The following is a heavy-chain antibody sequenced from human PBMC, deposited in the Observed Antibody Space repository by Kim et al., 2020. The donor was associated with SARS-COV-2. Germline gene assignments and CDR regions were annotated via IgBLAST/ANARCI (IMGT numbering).Heavy chain of an antibody. CDR1: GFTFGDYA. CDR2: ISWNSGSI. J-gene: IGHJ5*02. V-gene: IGHV3-9*01. Sequence: GVSLRLSFAASGFTFGDYAMHWVRQAPGKGLEWVSGISWNSGSIGYADSVKGRFTISRDNAKNSLYLQMNSLRAEDTALYYCAKDHDQLRYASNWFDPWGQGTLVTVSS. CDR3: AKDHDQLRYASNWFDP. D-gene: IGHD2-2*01.